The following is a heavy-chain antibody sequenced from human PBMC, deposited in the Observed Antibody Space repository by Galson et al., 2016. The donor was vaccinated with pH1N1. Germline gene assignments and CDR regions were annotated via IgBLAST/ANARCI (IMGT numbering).Heavy chain of an antibody. Sequence: SLRLSCAASGFTFSDYPMHWVRQAPGKGLEWVAVIAFEGGSQKFYGDSVKGRFTISRDNSKNMMYLQMNSLTPEDTAVYYCARSVLVALTPDSWGQGTLVTVSS. D-gene: IGHD2-21*01. CDR1: GFTFSDYP. V-gene: IGHV3-30*03. CDR3: ARSVLVALTPDS. J-gene: IGHJ5*01. CDR2: IAFEGGSQK.